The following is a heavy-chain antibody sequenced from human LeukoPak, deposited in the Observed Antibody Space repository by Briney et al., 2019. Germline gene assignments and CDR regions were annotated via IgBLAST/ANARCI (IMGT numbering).Heavy chain of an antibody. J-gene: IGHJ4*02. CDR1: GYTFTSYG. CDR3: ARDLWVPAAPHYCDY. Sequence: ASVKVSCKASGYTFTSYGISWVRQAPGQGLEWMGWISAYNGNTNYAQKLQGRVTMTTDTSTSTAYMELRSLRSDDTAVYYCARDLWVPAAPHYCDYWGQGTLVTVSS. D-gene: IGHD2-2*01. CDR2: ISAYNGNT. V-gene: IGHV1-18*04.